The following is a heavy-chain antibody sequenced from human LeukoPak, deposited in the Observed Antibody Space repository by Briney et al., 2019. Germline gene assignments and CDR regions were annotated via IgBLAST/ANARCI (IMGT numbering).Heavy chain of an antibody. CDR3: ARDGNSYYDY. J-gene: IGHJ4*02. V-gene: IGHV4-4*02. Sequence: SETLSLTCAVSGGSINNHKWWSWIRQSPGQGLEWLGEIFYTGSPNYNPSFQSRITMSVDKSNNQFSLILTSVTVADTAVYYCARDGNSYYDYWGQGIMVTVTS. D-gene: IGHD4-11*01. CDR2: IFYTGSP. CDR1: GGSINNHKW.